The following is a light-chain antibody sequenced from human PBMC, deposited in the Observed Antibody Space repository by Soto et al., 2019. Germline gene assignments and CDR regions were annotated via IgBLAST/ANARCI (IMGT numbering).Light chain of an antibody. Sequence: ESQMTQSPSTLSASVGDRVTITCRASQSISSWLAWYQQKPGKAPKLLIYDASSLESGVPSRFSGSGSGTEFTLTISSLQPDDFATYYCQHHNSILTPLGQGTKVDIK. CDR3: QHHNSILTP. CDR2: DAS. J-gene: IGKJ1*01. CDR1: QSISSW. V-gene: IGKV1-5*01.